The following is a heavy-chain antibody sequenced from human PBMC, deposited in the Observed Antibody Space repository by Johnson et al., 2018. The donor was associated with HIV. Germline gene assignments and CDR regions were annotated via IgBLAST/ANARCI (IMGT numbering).Heavy chain of an antibody. CDR1: GFTFSSYA. CDR3: ARVRYNWNYEIDAFDI. Sequence: QVQLVESRGGLVQPGGSLRLACAASGFTFSSYAINWVRQAPGKGLEWVAVISYDGSNKYYADSVKGRFTISRANSKNTLYLQMNSLRAEDTAVYYCARVRYNWNYEIDAFDIWGQGKMVSVSS. CDR2: ISYDGSNK. D-gene: IGHD1-7*01. V-gene: IGHV3-30*01. J-gene: IGHJ3*02.